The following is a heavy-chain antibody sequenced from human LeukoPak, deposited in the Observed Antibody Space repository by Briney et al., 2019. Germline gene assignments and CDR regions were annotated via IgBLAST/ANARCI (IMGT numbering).Heavy chain of an antibody. CDR1: GLTFRSYA. J-gene: IGHJ4*02. CDR3: AKDWTFGVVSLFDY. D-gene: IGHD3-3*01. Sequence: PGGSLRLSCAASGLTFRSYAMSWVRQAPGKGLEWVSGISDSGGTIYYADSVKGRFTISRDNSKNTLYLQMNSLRAEDTAVYYCAKDWTFGVVSLFDYWGQGTLVTVSP. CDR2: ISDSGGTI. V-gene: IGHV3-23*01.